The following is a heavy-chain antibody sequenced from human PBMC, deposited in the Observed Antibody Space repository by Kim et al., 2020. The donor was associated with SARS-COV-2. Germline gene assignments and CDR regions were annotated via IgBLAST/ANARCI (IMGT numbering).Heavy chain of an antibody. D-gene: IGHD3-22*01. Sequence: ASVKVSCKASGYTFTSYYMHWVRQAPGQGLEWMGIINPSSGSTSYAQKFQGRVTMTRDTSTTTVYMELSSLRSEDTAVYYCARGEMISGGYYRHFDFWGQGTQVTVSS. V-gene: IGHV1-46*01. CDR3: ARGEMISGGYYRHFDF. CDR2: INPSSGST. CDR1: GYTFTSYY. J-gene: IGHJ4*02.